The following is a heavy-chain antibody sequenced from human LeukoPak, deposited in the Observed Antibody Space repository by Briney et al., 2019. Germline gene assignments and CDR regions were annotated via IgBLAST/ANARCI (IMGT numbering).Heavy chain of an antibody. V-gene: IGHV1-18*03. CDR3: AREYGGNPGLFGY. D-gene: IGHD4-23*01. Sequence: EASVKVSCKASGYTFIGYSISWERQAPGHGLELMGWITLYNGNTNYVQNFPVRVTMTTDTSTSTAYMELRSLRSDDMAVYYCAREYGGNPGLFGYWGQGTLVTVSS. CDR1: GYTFIGYS. J-gene: IGHJ4*02. CDR2: ITLYNGNT.